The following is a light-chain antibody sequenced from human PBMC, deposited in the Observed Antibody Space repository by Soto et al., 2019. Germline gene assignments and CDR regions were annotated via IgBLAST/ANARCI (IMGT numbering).Light chain of an antibody. V-gene: IGKV1-12*01. Sequence: DIQVTQSAAAVSAPKEHRVTITCRASQGINNWLAWYQQKPGKAPKLLIYAASSLQSGVPSRFSGSGSGTDFTLTISSLQPEDVAPYYCPIYTIARTPSGQRTRLEI. CDR2: AAS. CDR3: PIYTIARTP. CDR1: QGINNW. J-gene: IGKJ5*01.